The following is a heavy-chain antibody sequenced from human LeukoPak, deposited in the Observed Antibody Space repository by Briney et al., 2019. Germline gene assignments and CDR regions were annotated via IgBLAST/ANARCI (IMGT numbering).Heavy chain of an antibody. CDR2: IYHSGST. CDR1: GYSISSGYY. V-gene: IGHV4-38-2*02. CDR3: ARGGGYYYDSSGYYLSYFDY. J-gene: IGHJ4*02. Sequence: PSETLSLTCTVSGYSISSGYYWGWIRPPPGKGLEWIGSIYHSGSTYYNPSLKSRVTISVDTSKNQFSLKLSSVTAADTAVYYCARGGGYYYDSSGYYLSYFDYWGQGTLVTVSS. D-gene: IGHD3-22*01.